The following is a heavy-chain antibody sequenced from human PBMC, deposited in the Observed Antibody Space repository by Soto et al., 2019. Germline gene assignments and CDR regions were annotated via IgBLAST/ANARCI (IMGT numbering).Heavy chain of an antibody. CDR1: GFTFSDSW. Sequence: ESGGGLVQPGGSLRLSCTASGFTFSDSWMTWVRQAPGRGLEWVARIKPDESEKKYADSVKGRFSISRDNAKNSMYLQMDSLRGEDTAVYYCVRAGSNYASWGQGTLVTVSS. V-gene: IGHV3-7*01. J-gene: IGHJ5*02. CDR2: IKPDESEK. D-gene: IGHD4-4*01. CDR3: VRAGSNYAS.